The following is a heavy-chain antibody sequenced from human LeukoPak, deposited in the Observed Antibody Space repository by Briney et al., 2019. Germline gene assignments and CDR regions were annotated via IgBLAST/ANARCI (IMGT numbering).Heavy chain of an antibody. CDR3: ARLAGRSGGSEFDY. D-gene: IGHD2-15*01. CDR1: GYTFTGYY. V-gene: IGHV1-2*02. Sequence: ASVKISCKASGYTFTGYYMHWVRQAPGQGLEWMGWINPNSGGTNYAQKFQGRVTMTRDTSISTAYMELSRLRSEDTAVYYCARLAGRSGGSEFDYWGQGTLVTVSS. CDR2: INPNSGGT. J-gene: IGHJ4*02.